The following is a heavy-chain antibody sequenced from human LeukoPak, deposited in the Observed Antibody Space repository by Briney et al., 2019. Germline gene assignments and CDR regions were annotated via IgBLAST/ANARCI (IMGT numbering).Heavy chain of an antibody. J-gene: IGHJ4*02. CDR3: ARESGYSSSHAFDY. CDR1: GGSISSGDYY. Sequence: SQTLSLTCPVSGGSISSGDYYWSWIRQPPGKGLEWIGYIYYSGSTYYNPSLKSRVTISVDTSKNQFSLKLSSVTAADTAVYYCARESGYSSSHAFDYWGQGTLVTVSS. V-gene: IGHV4-30-4*08. D-gene: IGHD6-13*01. CDR2: IYYSGST.